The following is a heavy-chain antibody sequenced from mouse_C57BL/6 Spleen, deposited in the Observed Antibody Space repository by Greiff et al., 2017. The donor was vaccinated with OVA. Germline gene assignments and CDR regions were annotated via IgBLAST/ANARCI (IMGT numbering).Heavy chain of an antibody. D-gene: IGHD3-1*01. J-gene: IGHJ2*01. CDR3: ARAKQLHYFDY. CDR2: INYDGSST. CDR1: GFTFSDYY. V-gene: IGHV5-16*01. Sequence: EVQLVESEGGLVQPGSSMKLSCTASGFTFSDYYMAWVRQVPEKGLEWVANINYDGSSTYYLDSLKSRFIISRDNAKNILYLQMSSLKSEDTATYYCARAKQLHYFDYWGQGTTLTVSS.